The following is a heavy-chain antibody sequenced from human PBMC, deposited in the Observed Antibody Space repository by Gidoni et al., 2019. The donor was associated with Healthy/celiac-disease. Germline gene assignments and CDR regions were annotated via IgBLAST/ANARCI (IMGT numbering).Heavy chain of an antibody. Sequence: EVQLVESGGGLVKPGGSLRLSCAVSGFTFSNAWMSWVRQAPGKGLEWVGRIKSKTDGGTTDYAAPVKGRFTISRDDSKNTLYLQMNSLKAEDTAVYYCTSRTYYDFWSGPDYWGQGTLVTVSS. D-gene: IGHD3-3*01. V-gene: IGHV3-15*01. CDR3: TSRTYYDFWSGPDY. J-gene: IGHJ4*02. CDR2: IKSKTDGGTT. CDR1: GFTFSNAW.